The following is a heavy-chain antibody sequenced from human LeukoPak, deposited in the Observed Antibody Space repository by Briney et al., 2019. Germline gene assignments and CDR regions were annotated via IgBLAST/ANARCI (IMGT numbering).Heavy chain of an antibody. J-gene: IGHJ6*03. D-gene: IGHD6-19*01. Sequence: ASVKVSCKASGYTFTSYDINWVRQATGQGLEWMGWINPNSGDTKYAQKFQGRVTMTRDTSISTAYMELSSLKSDDTAVYYCARDGRWLVPYYYMDVWGKGTTVSVSS. CDR2: INPNSGDT. CDR3: ARDGRWLVPYYYMDV. V-gene: IGHV1-2*02. CDR1: GYTFTSYD.